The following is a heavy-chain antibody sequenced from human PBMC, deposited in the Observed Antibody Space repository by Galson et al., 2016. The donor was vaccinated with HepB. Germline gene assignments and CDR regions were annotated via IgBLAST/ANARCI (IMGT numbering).Heavy chain of an antibody. CDR2: IHYSGST. J-gene: IGHJ5*02. CDR3: AREYYAFWGGYYTGKYNWFDP. V-gene: IGHV4-59*01. CDR1: GGSMSGYY. D-gene: IGHD3-3*01. Sequence: SETLSLTCTVSGGSMSGYYWSWIRQPPGKGLEWIGYIHYSGSTKYNPSLRSRVTISVDTSKNQFSLKLSSVTAADTAVYYCAREYYAFWGGYYTGKYNWFDPWGQGTLVTVSS.